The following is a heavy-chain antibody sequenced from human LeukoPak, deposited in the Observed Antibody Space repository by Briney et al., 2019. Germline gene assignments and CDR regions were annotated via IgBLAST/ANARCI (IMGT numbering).Heavy chain of an antibody. Sequence: GGSLRLSCAASGFTFSSYSMSWVRQPPGKGLEWVSSISRSSSYIYYADSLKGRFTISRDNAKISLYLQMNSLRAEDTAVYYCARAAQSSSTKDYYYMDVWGKGTTVTVSS. CDR1: GFTFSSYS. J-gene: IGHJ6*03. CDR2: ISRSSSYI. D-gene: IGHD6-6*01. V-gene: IGHV3-21*01. CDR3: ARAAQSSSTKDYYYMDV.